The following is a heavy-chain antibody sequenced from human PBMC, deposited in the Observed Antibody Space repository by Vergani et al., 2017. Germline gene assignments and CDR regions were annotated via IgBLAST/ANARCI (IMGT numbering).Heavy chain of an antibody. Sequence: QLQLQESGPGLVKPSATLSLTCSVSGASIISSTYYWGWIRQPPGKGLEWIASIYYSGGTYYNPSLKSRVTISVDTSKNQFSLKLSSVTAADTAVYFCARQSTVGWLVKLGWIDPWGQGILVTVSS. CDR2: IYYSGGT. CDR3: ARQSTVGWLVKLGWIDP. V-gene: IGHV4-39*01. D-gene: IGHD6-19*01. J-gene: IGHJ5*02. CDR1: GASIISSTYY.